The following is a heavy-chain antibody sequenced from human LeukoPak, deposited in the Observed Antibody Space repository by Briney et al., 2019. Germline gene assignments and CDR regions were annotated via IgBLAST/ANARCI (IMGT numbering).Heavy chain of an antibody. Sequence: GGSLRLSCAASGLTFSSYSMNWVRQAPGKGLEWVSSISSSSSYIYYADSVKGRFTISRDNAKNSLYLQMNSLRAEDTAVYYCARGGEDYSNDYWGQGTLVTVSS. J-gene: IGHJ4*02. CDR3: ARGGEDYSNDY. V-gene: IGHV3-21*01. D-gene: IGHD4-11*01. CDR1: GLTFSSYS. CDR2: ISSSSSYI.